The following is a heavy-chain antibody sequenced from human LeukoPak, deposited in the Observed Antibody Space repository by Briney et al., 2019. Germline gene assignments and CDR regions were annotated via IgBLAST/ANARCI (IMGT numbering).Heavy chain of an antibody. CDR1: GFTFSSYA. V-gene: IGHV3-23*01. D-gene: IGHD3-3*01. CDR2: ISGSGGST. Sequence: GSLRLSCAASGFTFSSYAMSWVRQAPGKGLEWVSAISGSGGSTYYADSVKGRFTISRDNSKNTLYLQMNSLRAEDTAVYYCAKERVQTYYDFWSGYSTYFDYWGQGTLVTVSS. CDR3: AKERVQTYYDFWSGYSTYFDY. J-gene: IGHJ4*02.